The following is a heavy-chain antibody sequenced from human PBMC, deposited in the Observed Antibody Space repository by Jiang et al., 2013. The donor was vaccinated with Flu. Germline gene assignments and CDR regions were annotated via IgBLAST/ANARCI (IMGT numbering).Heavy chain of an antibody. CDR1: GFTFSSYG. J-gene: IGHJ4*02. V-gene: IGHV3-33*01. CDR2: IRYDGSNK. Sequence: RLSCAASGFTFSSYGMHWVRQAPGKGLEWVAFIRYDGSNKYYADSVKGRFTISRDNSKNTLYLQMNSLRADDTAVYYCAGGSGWITDSWGQGTLVTVSS. CDR3: AGGSGWITDS. D-gene: IGHD6-19*01.